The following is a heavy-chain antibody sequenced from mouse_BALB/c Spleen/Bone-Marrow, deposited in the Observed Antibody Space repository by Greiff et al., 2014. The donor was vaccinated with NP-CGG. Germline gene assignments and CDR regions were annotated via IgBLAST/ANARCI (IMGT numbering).Heavy chain of an antibody. V-gene: IGHV1S81*02. J-gene: IGHJ2*01. Sequence: VQVVESGAELVKPGASVKLSCEASGYTFTSYYMYWVKQRPGQGLEWIGEINPSNGGTNFNEKFKSKATLTVDKSSSTAYMQLSSLTSEDSAVYYCTRSTMITYFDYWGQGTTLTVSS. CDR1: GYTFTSYY. D-gene: IGHD2-4*01. CDR2: INPSNGGT. CDR3: TRSTMITYFDY.